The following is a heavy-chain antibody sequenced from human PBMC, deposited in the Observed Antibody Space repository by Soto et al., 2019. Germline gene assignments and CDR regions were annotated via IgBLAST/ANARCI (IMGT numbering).Heavy chain of an antibody. CDR3: ARDRDDYGSGNYYNRIDF. Sequence: QVQLVQSGAEVKKPGSSVKVSCKASGGIFSTYAISWLRQAPGQGLEWMGGIIPIFGTPNYAQRFQGIVTITADETTSTSYMELSRLRSEYTAVYYCARDRDDYGSGNYYNRIDFWGQGTLVTVSS. D-gene: IGHD3-10*01. CDR2: IIPIFGTP. V-gene: IGHV1-69*01. J-gene: IGHJ4*02. CDR1: GGIFSTYA.